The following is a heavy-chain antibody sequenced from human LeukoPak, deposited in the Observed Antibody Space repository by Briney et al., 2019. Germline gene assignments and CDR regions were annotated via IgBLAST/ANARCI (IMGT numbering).Heavy chain of an antibody. V-gene: IGHV4-39*01. J-gene: IGHJ2*01. Sequence: SETLSLTCTVSGLGPGHLSYCWGWIRQPPGEGLELIGRINLSVSTTYNSSLKSRVSLSIDMSKNQVSLRLTSATAADTAVYYCGRLDDRDFGDRGYLDLWGRGTLVTVSS. CDR2: INLSVST. D-gene: IGHD4-17*01. CDR3: GRLDDRDFGDRGYLDL. CDR1: GLGPGHLSYC.